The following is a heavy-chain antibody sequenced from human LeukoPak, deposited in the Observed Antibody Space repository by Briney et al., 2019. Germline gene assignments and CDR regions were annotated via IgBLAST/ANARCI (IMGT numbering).Heavy chain of an antibody. J-gene: IGHJ3*02. Sequence: PSETLSLTCTVSGGSISSSSYYWGWIRQPPGKGLEWIGSIHYSGNTYYNPSLKSRVTISVDTSKDQFSLKLASVTAADTAVYYCARNVPSPSHHFDIWGQGTVVTVSS. CDR2: IHYSGNT. CDR1: GGSISSSSYY. V-gene: IGHV4-39*01. CDR3: ARNVPSPSHHFDI. D-gene: IGHD1-1*01.